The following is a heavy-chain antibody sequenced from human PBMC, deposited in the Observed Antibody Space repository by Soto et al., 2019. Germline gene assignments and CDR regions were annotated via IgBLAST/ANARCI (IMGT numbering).Heavy chain of an antibody. D-gene: IGHD6-13*01. J-gene: IGHJ4*02. CDR3: ARVAAAGTYFVY. Sequence: QVQLQESGPGLVKPSGTLSLTCAVSGGSISSNNWWSWVRQPPGKGLEWIGEIYHSGSTNYNPSLKSRVXXXVXXSKTQFSLKLSSVTAADTAVYYCARVAAAGTYFVYWGQGTLVTVSS. CDR2: IYHSGST. V-gene: IGHV4-4*02. CDR1: GGSISSNNW.